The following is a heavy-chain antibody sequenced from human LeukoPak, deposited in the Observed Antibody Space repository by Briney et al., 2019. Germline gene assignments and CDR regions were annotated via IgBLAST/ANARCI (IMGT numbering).Heavy chain of an antibody. CDR2: ITNSSSTI. CDR1: GFTFSRYS. CDR3: TTAKNDH. J-gene: IGHJ4*02. Sequence: GGSLRLSCAASGFTFSRYSMNWVRQAPGKGLEWVSYITNSSSTIFYADSVKGRFTISRDNAKNSLYLQMSSLRAEDTAVYYCTTAKNDHWGQGTLVTVSP. V-gene: IGHV3-48*04.